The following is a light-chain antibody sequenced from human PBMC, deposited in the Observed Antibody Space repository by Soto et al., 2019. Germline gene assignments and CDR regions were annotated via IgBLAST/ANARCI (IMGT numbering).Light chain of an antibody. CDR3: QQYGRG. J-gene: IGKJ5*01. Sequence: IVVTQAPATLSVSQRERDILSCRACQSVSSSYLAWYQQKPGQAPRLLIYGASSRATGIPDRFSGSGSGTDFTLTISRLEPEDFAVYYCQQYGRGFGQGRRLEIK. CDR1: QSVSSSY. V-gene: IGKV3-20*01. CDR2: GAS.